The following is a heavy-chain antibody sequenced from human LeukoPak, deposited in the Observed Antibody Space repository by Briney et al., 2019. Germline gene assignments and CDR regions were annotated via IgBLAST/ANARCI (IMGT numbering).Heavy chain of an antibody. CDR1: GGSISSGSYY. V-gene: IGHV4-61*02. D-gene: IGHD2-15*01. CDR3: ARERGGILAVPTYYFDY. Sequence: PSQTLSLTCTVSGGSISSGSYYWSWIRQPAGKGLEWIGRIYTSGSTNYNPSLKSRVTISVDTSKNQFSLKLSSVTAADTAVYYCARERGGILAVPTYYFDYWGQGTLVTVSS. CDR2: IYTSGST. J-gene: IGHJ4*02.